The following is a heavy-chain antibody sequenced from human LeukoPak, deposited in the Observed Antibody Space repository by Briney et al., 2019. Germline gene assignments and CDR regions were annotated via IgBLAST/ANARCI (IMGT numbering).Heavy chain of an antibody. D-gene: IGHD3-10*01. Sequence: GGSLRLSCAASGFTFSSYGMNWVRQAPGKGLEGVSYISSDSSTIYYADSVKGRFTISRDNAKNSLYLQMNSLRDEDTAVYYCATWFGELSWGLFDYWGQGTLVTVSS. CDR2: ISSDSSTI. V-gene: IGHV3-48*02. J-gene: IGHJ4*02. CDR1: GFTFSSYG. CDR3: ATWFGELSWGLFDY.